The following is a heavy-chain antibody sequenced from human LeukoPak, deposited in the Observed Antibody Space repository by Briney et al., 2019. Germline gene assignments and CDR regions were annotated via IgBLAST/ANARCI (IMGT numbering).Heavy chain of an antibody. Sequence: SETLSLTCTVSGGSISSSSYYWGWIRQPPGKGLEWIGSIYYSGSTYYNPSLKSRVTISVDTSKNQFSLKLSSVTAADTAVYYCARDRAIFGVVTILDAFDIWGQGTMVTVSS. CDR2: IYYSGST. V-gene: IGHV4-39*07. CDR3: ARDRAIFGVVTILDAFDI. J-gene: IGHJ3*02. CDR1: GGSISSSSYY. D-gene: IGHD3-3*01.